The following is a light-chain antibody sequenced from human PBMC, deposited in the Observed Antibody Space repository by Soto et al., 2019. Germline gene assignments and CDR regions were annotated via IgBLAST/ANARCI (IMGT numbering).Light chain of an antibody. CDR2: EVN. Sequence: QSALTQPPSVSASPGQSVTIPCTATSSDVGAYNCVSWYQQYPGTPPKLMISEVNNRPSGVPDRFSGSKSGNTASLTISRLQAEDEADYYCSLYTSSSTVAFGGGTKLTVL. CDR3: SLYTSSSTVA. V-gene: IGLV2-18*01. CDR1: SSDVGAYNC. J-gene: IGLJ2*01.